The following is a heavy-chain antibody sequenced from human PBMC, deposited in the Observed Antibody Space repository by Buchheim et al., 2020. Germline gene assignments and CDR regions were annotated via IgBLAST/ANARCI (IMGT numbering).Heavy chain of an antibody. J-gene: IGHJ5*02. CDR2: INHRGST. CDR1: GGSFSGYY. CDR3: ARGQYYGSGSYSFNWFDP. Sequence: QVQLQQWGAGLLKPSETLSLTCAVYGGSFSGYYWSWIRQPPGKGLEWIGEINHRGSTNYNPSLKSRVTIPVETSTKQFSLKLSSVTAADTAVYYCARGQYYGSGSYSFNWFDPWGQGTL. V-gene: IGHV4-34*01. D-gene: IGHD3-10*01.